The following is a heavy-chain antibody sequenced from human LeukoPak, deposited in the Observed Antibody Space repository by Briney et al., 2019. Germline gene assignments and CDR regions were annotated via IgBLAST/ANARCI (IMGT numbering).Heavy chain of an antibody. V-gene: IGHV4-59*01. CDR2: IYYGGST. CDR1: GGSISNYY. D-gene: IGHD7-27*01. CDR3: ARGWGYFDY. J-gene: IGHJ4*02. Sequence: SETLSLTCTVSGGSISNYYWSWIRQPPGKGLEWIGYIYYGGSTNYNPSLKSRGTISVDTSKNQFSLKLSSVTAADTAFYYCARGWGYFDYWGQGTLVTVSS.